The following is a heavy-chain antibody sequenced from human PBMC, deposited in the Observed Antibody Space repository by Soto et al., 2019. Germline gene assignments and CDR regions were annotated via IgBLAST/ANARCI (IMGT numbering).Heavy chain of an antibody. V-gene: IGHV3-11*06. CDR3: AGKQWEPSGNYYFDY. Sequence: QVQLVESGGGLVKPGGSLRLSCATSGFTFSDYYMSWVRQAPGTGLEWVSYISSSSTYTNYADSVKGRFTISRDNAKNSLYLQMNSLRAEDTAVYYCAGKQWEPSGNYYFDYWGQGTLVTVSS. D-gene: IGHD1-26*01. CDR1: GFTFSDYY. J-gene: IGHJ4*02. CDR2: ISSSSTYT.